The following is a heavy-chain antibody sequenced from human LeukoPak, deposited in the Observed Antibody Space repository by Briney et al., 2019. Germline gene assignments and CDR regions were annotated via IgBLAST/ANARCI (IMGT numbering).Heavy chain of an antibody. Sequence: GRSLRLSCAASGFTFSSYAMHWVRQAPGKGLEWVAVISYDGSNKYYADSVKGRLTISRDNSKNTLYLQMNSLRAEDTAVYYCARDTFYCSSTSCYAGWGQGTLVTVSS. D-gene: IGHD2-2*01. CDR2: ISYDGSNK. CDR3: ARDTFYCSSTSCYAG. V-gene: IGHV3-30-3*01. J-gene: IGHJ4*02. CDR1: GFTFSSYA.